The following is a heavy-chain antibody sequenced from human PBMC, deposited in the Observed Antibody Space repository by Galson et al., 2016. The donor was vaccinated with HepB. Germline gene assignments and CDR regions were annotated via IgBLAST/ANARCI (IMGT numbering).Heavy chain of an antibody. V-gene: IGHV4-39*02. CDR2: IHYSGST. D-gene: IGHD3-9*01. CDR1: GDSIKSVSYY. CDR3: ASRLILSTVAILTGPTYS. Sequence: ETLSLTCNVSGDSIKSVSYYWDWIRQTPGKGLEWIGSIHYSGSTHYNPSLKSRVSISVDTSKNHFSLKLSSVAAADTAVYYCASRLILSTVAILTGPTYSWGRGTRVTVSS. J-gene: IGHJ4*02.